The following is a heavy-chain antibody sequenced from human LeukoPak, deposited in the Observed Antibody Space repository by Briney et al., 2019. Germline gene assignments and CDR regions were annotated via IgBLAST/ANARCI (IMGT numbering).Heavy chain of an antibody. CDR2: IHYSGST. CDR1: AGSISTYY. D-gene: IGHD4-23*01. J-gene: IGHJ4*02. CDR3: ARDRWGLPPDY. V-gene: IGHV4-59*01. Sequence: SETLSLTCTVSAGSISTYYWTWIRKSPGKGLEWIGYIHYSGSTNYNPSLKSRVTISVDTSKNQFSLKLSSVTAADTAVYYCARDRWGLPPDYWGQGTLVTVSS.